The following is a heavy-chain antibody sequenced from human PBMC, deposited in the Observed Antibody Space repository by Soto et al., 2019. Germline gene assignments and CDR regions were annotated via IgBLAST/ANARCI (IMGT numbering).Heavy chain of an antibody. Sequence: SETLSLTCAFSVASISSGDYSWSWVGQPPGKGLEWIGHIHHGGTPYYKASLKSRVTISQDRSKNQFSLSLSSVTAADTAMYFCARVPYGGLEYFFQSWGQSILV. J-gene: IGHJ5*02. CDR2: IHHGGTP. CDR1: VASISSGDYS. CDR3: ARVPYGGLEYFFQS. D-gene: IGHD4-17*01. V-gene: IGHV4-30-2*01.